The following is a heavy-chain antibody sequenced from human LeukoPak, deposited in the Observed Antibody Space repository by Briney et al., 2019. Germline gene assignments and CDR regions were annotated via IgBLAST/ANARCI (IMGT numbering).Heavy chain of an antibody. J-gene: IGHJ3*02. CDR2: INPNSGGT. D-gene: IGHD3-22*01. V-gene: IGHV1-2*02. CDR1: GYTFTGYY. CDR3: ARDSTYYYDSSGSDAFDI. Sequence: ASVKVSCKASGYTFTGYYMRWVRQAPGQGLEWMGWINPNSGGTNYAQKFQGRVTMTRDTSISTAYMELSRLRSDDTAVYYCARDSTYYYDSSGSDAFDIWGQGTMVTVSS.